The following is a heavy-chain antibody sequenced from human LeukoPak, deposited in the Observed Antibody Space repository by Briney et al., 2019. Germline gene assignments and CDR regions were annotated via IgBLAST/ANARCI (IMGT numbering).Heavy chain of an antibody. CDR1: GFTFSSYA. Sequence: GGSLRLSCAASGFTFSSYATHWVHQAPGKGLEWVAVISYDGSNKYYADSVKGRFTISRDNSKNTLYLQMNSLRAEDTAVYYCARDREGDDYGVSDAFDIWGQGTMVTVSS. CDR3: ARDREGDDYGVSDAFDI. D-gene: IGHD4-17*01. CDR2: ISYDGSNK. J-gene: IGHJ3*02. V-gene: IGHV3-30-3*01.